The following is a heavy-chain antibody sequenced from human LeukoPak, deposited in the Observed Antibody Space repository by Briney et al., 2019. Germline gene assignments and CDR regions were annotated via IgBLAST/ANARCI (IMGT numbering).Heavy chain of an antibody. CDR2: IRNDSIT. V-gene: IGHV3-15*01. CDR1: GLTFSDAW. CDR3: TWMATVFTVDY. D-gene: IGHD5-24*01. J-gene: IGHJ4*02. Sequence: GGSLRLSCVLSGLTFSDAWMSWVRPAPGKWLEWVGHIRNDSITDYAAPVKGRFSISRDNSKNTFYLQMNSLRSEDTGMYFCTWMATVFTVDYWGQGTLVTLSS.